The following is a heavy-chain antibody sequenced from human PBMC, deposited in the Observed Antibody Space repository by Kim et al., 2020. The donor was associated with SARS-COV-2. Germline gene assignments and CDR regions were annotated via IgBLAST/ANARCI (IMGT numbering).Heavy chain of an antibody. V-gene: IGHV4-31*03. J-gene: IGHJ4*02. CDR2: IYYSGST. CDR1: GGSISSGGYY. D-gene: IGHD3-10*01. CDR3: ARDRGDYADY. Sequence: SETLSLTCTVSGGSISSGGYYWSWIRQHPGKGLEWIGYIYYSGSTYYNPSLKSRVTISVDTSKNQFSLKLSSVTAADTAVYYCARDRGDYADYWGQGTLVTVSS.